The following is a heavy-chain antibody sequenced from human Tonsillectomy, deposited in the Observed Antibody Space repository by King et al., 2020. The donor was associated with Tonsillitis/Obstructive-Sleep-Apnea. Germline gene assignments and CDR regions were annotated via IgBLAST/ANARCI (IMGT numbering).Heavy chain of an antibody. CDR1: GGSISSSNW. CDR3: ARGDYSSNWLLDY. J-gene: IGHJ4*02. D-gene: IGHD6-13*01. Sequence: QLQESGPGLVKPSGTLSLTCAVSGGSISSSNWWSWVRQPPGKGLEWIGEIYLGGSPNYNPSLKSRVTISVDKSKNQFSLKLRSVTAADTAVYYCARGDYSSNWLLDYWGQGTLVTVSS. CDR2: IYLGGSP. V-gene: IGHV4-4*02.